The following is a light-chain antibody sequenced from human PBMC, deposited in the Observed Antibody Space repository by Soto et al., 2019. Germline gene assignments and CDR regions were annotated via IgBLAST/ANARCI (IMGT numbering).Light chain of an antibody. CDR2: DVT. CDR3: SSYTSSSSYV. J-gene: IGLJ1*01. CDR1: SSDVGGYKY. V-gene: IGLV2-14*01. Sequence: QSVLTQPASVSGSPGQSITSSCTGTSSDVGGYKYVSWYQQHPGKAPRLMIYDVTNRPSGVSNRCSGSKSGNPASLTISGLQAEDEADYYCSSYTSSSSYVFGTGTKVTVL.